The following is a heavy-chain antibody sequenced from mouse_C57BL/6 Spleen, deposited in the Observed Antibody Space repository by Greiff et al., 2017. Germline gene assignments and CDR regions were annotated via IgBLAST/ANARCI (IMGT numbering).Heavy chain of an antibody. CDR3: ARDSPNWFDY. V-gene: IGHV3-6*01. D-gene: IGHD4-1*01. CDR2: ISYDGSN. Sequence: EVQLQESGPGLVKPSQSLSLTCSVTGYSITSGYYWNWIRQFPGNKLEWMGYISYDGSNNYNPSLKNRISITRDTSKNQFFLKLNSVTTEDTATYYCARDSPNWFDYWGQGTTLTVSS. CDR1: GYSITSGYY. J-gene: IGHJ2*01.